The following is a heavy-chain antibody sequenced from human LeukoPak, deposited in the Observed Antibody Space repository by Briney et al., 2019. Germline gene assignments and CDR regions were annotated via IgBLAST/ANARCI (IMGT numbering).Heavy chain of an antibody. CDR2: IYYSGST. J-gene: IGHJ6*03. CDR1: GGSISSYY. CDR3: ARDSSSGWYDYYHMDV. D-gene: IGHD6-19*01. Sequence: SETLSLTCTVSGGSISSYYWSWIRQPPGKGLEWIGYIYYSGSTNYNPSLKSRVTISVDTSKNQFSLKLSSVTAADTAVYYCARDSSSGWYDYYHMDVWGKGTTVTVSS. V-gene: IGHV4-59*01.